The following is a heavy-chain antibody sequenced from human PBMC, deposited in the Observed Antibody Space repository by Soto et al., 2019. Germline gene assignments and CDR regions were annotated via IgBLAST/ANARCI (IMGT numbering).Heavy chain of an antibody. D-gene: IGHD4-17*01. Sequence: SQTLSLTCAVYGGSFSGYYWSWIRQPPGKGLEWIGEINHSGSTNYNPSLKSRVTISVDTAKNQFSRKLSSVTAADTAVYYCARLQAVYGGNSDAFDIWGQGTMVTVSS. CDR2: INHSGST. CDR1: GGSFSGYY. V-gene: IGHV4-34*01. J-gene: IGHJ3*02. CDR3: ARLQAVYGGNSDAFDI.